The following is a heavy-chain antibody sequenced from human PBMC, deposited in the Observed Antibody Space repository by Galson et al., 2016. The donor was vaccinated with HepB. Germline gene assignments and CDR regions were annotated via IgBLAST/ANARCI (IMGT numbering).Heavy chain of an antibody. CDR1: GDSFSSYY. CDR2: INYYGST. CDR3: ARLSAGGTNGVDV. Sequence: SLTCSVYGDSFSSYYWSWIRQTPGKGLEWIGEINYYGSTNYDPSLKSRVTISVDTSKNQISLKLNSVSATDTAVYYCARLSAGGTNGVDVWGQGTTVIVSS. D-gene: IGHD1-1*01. J-gene: IGHJ6*02. V-gene: IGHV4-34*01.